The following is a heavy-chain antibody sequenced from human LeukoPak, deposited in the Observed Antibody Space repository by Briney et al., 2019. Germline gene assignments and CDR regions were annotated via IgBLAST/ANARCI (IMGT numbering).Heavy chain of an antibody. CDR1: GGSISSSNW. V-gene: IGHV4-4*02. Sequence: SGTLSLTCAVSGGSISSSNWWSWVRQPPGKGLVWIGEIYHSGSTNYNPSLKSRVTISVDKSKNQFSLKLSSVTAADTAVYYCARSPTSEVVGATIGDAFDIWGQGTMVTVSS. CDR3: ARSPTSEVVGATIGDAFDI. CDR2: IYHSGST. J-gene: IGHJ3*02. D-gene: IGHD1-26*01.